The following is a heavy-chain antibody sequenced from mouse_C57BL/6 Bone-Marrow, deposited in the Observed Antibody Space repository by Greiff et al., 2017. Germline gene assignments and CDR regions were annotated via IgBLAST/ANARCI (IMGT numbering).Heavy chain of an antibody. CDR2: ISSGGSTI. Sequence: EVQLKESGGGLVKPGGSLKLSCAASGFTFSDYGMHWVRQAPEKGLEWVAYISSGGSTIYYADTVKGRFTISRDKAKNTLFLQMTSLRSEDTAMYYCAKDYYGSSVYVDVWGTGTTVTVSS. D-gene: IGHD1-1*01. CDR3: AKDYYGSSVYVDV. J-gene: IGHJ1*03. CDR1: GFTFSDYG. V-gene: IGHV5-17*01.